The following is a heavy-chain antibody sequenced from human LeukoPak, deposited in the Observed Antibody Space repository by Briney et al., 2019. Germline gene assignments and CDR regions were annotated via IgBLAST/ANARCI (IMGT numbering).Heavy chain of an antibody. V-gene: IGHV3-30-3*01. CDR1: GFTFSSYA. D-gene: IGHD2-15*01. Sequence: GGSLRLSCAASGFTFSSYATHWVRQAPGKGLEWVAVISYDGSNKYYADSVKGRFTISRDNSKNTLYLQMNSLRAEDTAVYYCAREGVVAARGAFDIWGQGTMVTVSS. J-gene: IGHJ3*02. CDR2: ISYDGSNK. CDR3: AREGVVAARGAFDI.